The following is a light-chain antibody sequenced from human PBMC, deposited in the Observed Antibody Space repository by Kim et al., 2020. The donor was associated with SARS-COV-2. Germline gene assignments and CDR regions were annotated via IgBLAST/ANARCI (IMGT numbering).Light chain of an antibody. CDR2: EVT. CDR3: GLFSNTGTYV. V-gene: IGLV2-14*03. Sequence: QSALTQPASVSGSPGQSITISCTGDVGNFNLVTWYQQHPDEAPKLMLYEVTKRPSGVSSRFSGSKSGNTASLTISGLQAEDEAEYHCGLFSNTGTYVFGTGTKVTVL. CDR1: DVGNFNL. J-gene: IGLJ1*01.